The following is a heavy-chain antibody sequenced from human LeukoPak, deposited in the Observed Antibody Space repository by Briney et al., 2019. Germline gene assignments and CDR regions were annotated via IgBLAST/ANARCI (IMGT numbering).Heavy chain of an antibody. CDR3: AKDLTDIVLMVYATFDY. Sequence: PGGSLRPSCAASGFTSSSYGIHWVRRPPARGRGWGAVLSYDGSNKYYADSVKGRFTISRDNSKNTLYLQMNSLRAEDTAVYYCAKDLTDIVLMVYATFDYWGQGTLVTVSS. D-gene: IGHD2-8*01. V-gene: IGHV3-30*18. J-gene: IGHJ4*02. CDR1: GFTSSSYG. CDR2: LSYDGSNK.